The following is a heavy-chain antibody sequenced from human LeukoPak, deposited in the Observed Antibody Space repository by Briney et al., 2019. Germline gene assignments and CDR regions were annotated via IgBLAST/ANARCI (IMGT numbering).Heavy chain of an antibody. J-gene: IGHJ6*04. CDR2: IIPIFGTA. D-gene: IGHD2-2*01. CDR3: ARVDCSSTSCYDYYYYGMDV. Sequence: SVKVSCKASGGTFSSYAISWVRQAPGQGLEWMGGIIPIFGTANYAQKFQGRVTITADESTSTAYMELSSLRSEDMAVYYCARVDCSSTSCYDYYYYGMDVWGKGTTVTVSS. V-gene: IGHV1-69*01. CDR1: GGTFSSYA.